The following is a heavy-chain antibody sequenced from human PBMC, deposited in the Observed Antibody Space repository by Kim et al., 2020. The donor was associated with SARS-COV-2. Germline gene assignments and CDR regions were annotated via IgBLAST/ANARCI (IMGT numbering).Heavy chain of an antibody. CDR2: ISYDGSNK. CDR1: GFTFSSYG. J-gene: IGHJ4*02. V-gene: IGHV3-33*05. Sequence: GGSLRLSCAASGFTFSSYGMHWVRQAPGKGLEWVAVISYDGSNKYYADSVKGRFTISRDNSKNTLYLQMSSLRAEDTAVYYCARVSEGADDWGQGTLVTVPS. CDR3: ARVSEGADD.